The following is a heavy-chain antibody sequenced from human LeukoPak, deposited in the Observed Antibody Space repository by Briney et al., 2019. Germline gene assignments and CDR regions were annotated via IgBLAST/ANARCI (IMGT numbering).Heavy chain of an antibody. CDR1: GFTFSSYE. V-gene: IGHV3-48*02. CDR2: ISSTSRTI. Sequence: GGSLRLSCAASGFTFSSYEMNWVRQAPGKGLEWVSYISSTSRTIYYADSVKGRFTISRDNAKNSLYLQMNSLRDEDTAVYYCARAAPYYYDSSGYSAFDSWGQGTMVTVSA. J-gene: IGHJ3*02. D-gene: IGHD3-22*01. CDR3: ARAAPYYYDSSGYSAFDS.